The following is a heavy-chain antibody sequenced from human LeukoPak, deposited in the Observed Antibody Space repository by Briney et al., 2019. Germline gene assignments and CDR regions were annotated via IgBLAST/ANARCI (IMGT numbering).Heavy chain of an antibody. CDR2: ISSNGRTI. Sequence: PGGSLRLSCAASGFTFSKFTMNWVRQSPGKGLEWVSCISSNGRTIFYADSVKGRFTISRDNAKNSLSLEMNSLGAGDTAVYYCAKDRVLGAAIDHWGQGTLVTVSS. D-gene: IGHD5/OR15-5a*01. CDR3: AKDRVLGAAIDH. J-gene: IGHJ5*02. V-gene: IGHV3-21*06. CDR1: GFTFSKFT.